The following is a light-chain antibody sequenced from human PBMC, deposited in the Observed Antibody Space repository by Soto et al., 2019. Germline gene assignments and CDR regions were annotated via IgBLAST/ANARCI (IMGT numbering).Light chain of an antibody. CDR1: QSVSSY. J-gene: IGKJ3*01. Sequence: EIVLTQSPATLSLSPGERATLSCRASQSVSSYLAWYQQQPGQAPRLLIYDASNRATGIPARFSGSGSGTDFTLTISSLEPEDFAVYYCQQRSDWPPNFGPGTKVDV. CDR2: DAS. V-gene: IGKV3-11*01. CDR3: QQRSDWPPN.